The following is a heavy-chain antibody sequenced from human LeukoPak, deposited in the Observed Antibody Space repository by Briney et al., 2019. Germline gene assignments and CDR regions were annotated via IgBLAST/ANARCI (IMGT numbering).Heavy chain of an antibody. CDR1: GHLICSIYF. Sequence: KPSETLSLTCAVCGHLICSIYFWGWIRQPPGKGLEWIGGIYHSGTTFYNPSLKSRVTMLLDTSKNQFSLKVTSVTAADTAMYFCPIRVVPLEGDAGGFICDYWGQGILVTVSS. CDR3: PIRVVPLEGDAGGFICDY. J-gene: IGHJ4*02. V-gene: IGHV4-38-2*01. D-gene: IGHD3-10*01. CDR2: IYHSGTT.